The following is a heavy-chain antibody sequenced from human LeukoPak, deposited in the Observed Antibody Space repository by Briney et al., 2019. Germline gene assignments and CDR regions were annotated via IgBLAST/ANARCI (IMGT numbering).Heavy chain of an antibody. J-gene: IGHJ4*02. CDR3: ARDPSLWGAVAGVYYFDY. Sequence: KAGGSLRLSCAASGFTFSSYSMNWVRQAPGKGLEWVSSISSSSYIYYADSVKGRFTISRDNAKNSLYLQMNSLRAEDTAVYYCARDPSLWGAVAGVYYFDYWGQGALVTVSS. V-gene: IGHV3-21*01. CDR2: ISSSSYI. D-gene: IGHD6-19*01. CDR1: GFTFSSYS.